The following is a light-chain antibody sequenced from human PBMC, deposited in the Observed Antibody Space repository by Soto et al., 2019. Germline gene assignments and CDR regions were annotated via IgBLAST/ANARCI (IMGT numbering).Light chain of an antibody. J-gene: IGLJ1*01. CDR2: EVT. V-gene: IGLV2-8*01. CDR3: SSYTGGNPSYV. CDR1: SSDVGGYDY. Sequence: QSVLTQPPSASGSPEQSVTMSCTGTSSDVGGYDYVSWYQQHPGKAPKLMIYEVTIRPSGVSDRFSGSRSGNTASLTVSGLQAEDEADYYCSSYTGGNPSYVFGTGTKVTVL.